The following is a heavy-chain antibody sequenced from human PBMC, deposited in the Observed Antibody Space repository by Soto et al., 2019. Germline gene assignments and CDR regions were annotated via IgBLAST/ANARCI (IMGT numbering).Heavy chain of an antibody. J-gene: IGHJ5*02. CDR3: PRSAWFDP. Sequence: GGSLRLSCAASGFTFSTYWMHWVRQAPGKGLVWVSRIKSDGSSTTYADSVKGRFTISRDNAKNTLYLQMNSLRVGDTAVYYCPRSAWFDPWGQGTLVTVSS. CDR2: IKSDGSST. CDR1: GFTFSTYW. V-gene: IGHV3-74*01.